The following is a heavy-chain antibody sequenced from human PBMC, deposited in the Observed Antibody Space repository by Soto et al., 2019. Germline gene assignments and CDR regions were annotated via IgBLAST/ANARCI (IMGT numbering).Heavy chain of an antibody. CDR2: IYYSGST. D-gene: IGHD6-13*01. V-gene: IGHV4-30-4*01. Sequence: SETLSLTCTVSGGSVSSGDYYWSWIRQPPGKGLEWIGYIYYSGSTYYNPSLKSRVTISVDTSKNQFSLKLSSVTAADTAVYYCARETARAAAGTGGWFDPWGQGTLVTVSS. J-gene: IGHJ5*02. CDR1: GGSVSSGDYY. CDR3: ARETARAAAGTGGWFDP.